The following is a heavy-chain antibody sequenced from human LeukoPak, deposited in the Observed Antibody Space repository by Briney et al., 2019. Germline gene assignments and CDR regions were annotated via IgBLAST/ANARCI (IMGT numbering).Heavy chain of an antibody. J-gene: IGHJ2*01. Sequence: PSETLSLTCAVSGYSITSGYYWGRIRQPPGKGLVWIGSIYHSGSTYYNPSLKSRVTISADTSKNQFSLRLSSVAAADTAVYYCARKNWDYWYFELWGRGTLVIVS. CDR3: ARKNWDYWYFEL. CDR1: GYSITSGYY. D-gene: IGHD7-27*01. V-gene: IGHV4-38-2*01. CDR2: IYHSGST.